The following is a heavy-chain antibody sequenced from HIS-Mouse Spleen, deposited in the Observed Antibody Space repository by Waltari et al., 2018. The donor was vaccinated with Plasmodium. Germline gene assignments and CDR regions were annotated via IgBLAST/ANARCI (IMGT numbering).Heavy chain of an antibody. V-gene: IGHV3-7*01. CDR1: GSPFSSYW. Sequence: EVQLVESGGGLVQPGVSLRRSCAASGSPFSSYWMSWVRQAPGKGLEWVANIKQDGSEKYYVDSVKGRFTISRDNAKNSLYLQMNSLRAEDTAVYYCASSWYWYFDLWGRGTLVTVSS. CDR2: IKQDGSEK. CDR3: ASSWYWYFDL. D-gene: IGHD6-13*01. J-gene: IGHJ2*01.